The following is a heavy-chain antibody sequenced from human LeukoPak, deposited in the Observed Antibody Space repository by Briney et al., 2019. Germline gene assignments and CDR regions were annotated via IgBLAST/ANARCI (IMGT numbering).Heavy chain of an antibody. CDR1: GFTFSSYE. CDR3: ARGAHYYDSSGYFYFQH. J-gene: IGHJ1*01. Sequence: GGSLRLSCAASGFTFSSYEMNWVRQTPGKGLEWVSYISSSGSTIYYADSVKGRFTISRDNAKNSLYLQMNSLRAEDTAVYYCARGAHYYDSSGYFYFQHWGQGTLVTVSS. CDR2: ISSSGSTI. V-gene: IGHV3-48*03. D-gene: IGHD3-22*01.